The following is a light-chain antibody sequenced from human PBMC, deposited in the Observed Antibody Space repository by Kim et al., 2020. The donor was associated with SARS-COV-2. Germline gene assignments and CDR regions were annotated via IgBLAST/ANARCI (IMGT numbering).Light chain of an antibody. Sequence: GQSITISCTGTSSDVGGYNFVSWYQQHPGKAPKLMIYDVSNRPSGVSNRFSGSKSDNTASLTISGLQAEDEADYYCCSYTSSGTGVFGGGTKLTVL. CDR2: DVS. J-gene: IGLJ3*02. CDR3: CSYTSSGTGV. CDR1: SSDVGGYNF. V-gene: IGLV2-14*03.